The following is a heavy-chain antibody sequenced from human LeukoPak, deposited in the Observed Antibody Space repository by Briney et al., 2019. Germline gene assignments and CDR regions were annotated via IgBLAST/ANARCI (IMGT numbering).Heavy chain of an antibody. D-gene: IGHD6-19*01. Sequence: PSETLSLTCAVYGGSLSGYYWSWIRQPPGKGLEWIGEINHSGSTNYNPSLKSRVTISVDTSKNQFSLKLSSVTAADTAVYYCARVGGWYYNYWGQGTLVTVSS. V-gene: IGHV4-34*01. J-gene: IGHJ4*02. CDR2: INHSGST. CDR1: GGSLSGYY. CDR3: ARVGGWYYNY.